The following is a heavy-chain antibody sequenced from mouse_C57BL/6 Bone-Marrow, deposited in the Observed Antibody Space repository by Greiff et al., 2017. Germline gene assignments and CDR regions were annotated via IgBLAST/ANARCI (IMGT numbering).Heavy chain of an antibody. V-gene: IGHV1-54*01. J-gene: IGHJ2*01. D-gene: IGHD1-1*01. CDR2: INPGSGGT. CDR1: GYAFTNYL. Sequence: VQLQQSGAELVRPGTSVKVSCKASGYAFTNYLIEWVKQRPGQGLEWIGVINPGSGGTNHNEKFKGKATLTADKSSSTAYMQLSSLTSEDSAVYFCARDYGSDFDYWGQGTTLTVSS. CDR3: ARDYGSDFDY.